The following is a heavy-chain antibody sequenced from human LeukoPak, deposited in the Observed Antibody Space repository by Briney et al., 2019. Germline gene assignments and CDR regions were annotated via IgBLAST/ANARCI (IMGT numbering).Heavy chain of an antibody. CDR3: ARNYYRSGSYFGY. D-gene: IGHD3-10*01. V-gene: IGHV4-59*01. CDR2: IYYSGST. J-gene: IGHJ4*02. Sequence: SETLSLTCTVSGGSISSYYWSWIRQPPGKGLEWIGYIYYSGSTNYNPSLKSRVTISVDTSKNQFSLKLSSVTAADTAVYYCARNYYRSGSYFGYWGQGTLVTVSS. CDR1: GGSISSYY.